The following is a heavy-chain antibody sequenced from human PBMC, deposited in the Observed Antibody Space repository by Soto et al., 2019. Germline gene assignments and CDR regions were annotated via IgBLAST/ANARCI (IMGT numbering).Heavy chain of an antibody. V-gene: IGHV6-1*01. J-gene: IGHJ4*02. CDR3: ARDLYYYDSSGYYSTFDY. D-gene: IGHD3-22*01. Sequence: SQTLSLTCAISGDSVSSNSAAWNWIRQSPSRGLEWLGRTYYRSKWYNDYAVSVKSRITINPDTSKKQFYLQLNSVTPEDTAVNYCARDLYYYDSSGYYSTFDYWGQGTLVTVSS. CDR2: TYYRSKWYN. CDR1: GDSVSSNSAA.